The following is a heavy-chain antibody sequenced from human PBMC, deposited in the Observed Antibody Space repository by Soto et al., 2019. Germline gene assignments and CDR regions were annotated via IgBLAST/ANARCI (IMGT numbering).Heavy chain of an antibody. V-gene: IGHV3-30*18. CDR1: GFTFSSYG. Sequence: SLRLSCAASGFTFSSYGMHWVRQAPGKGLEWVAVISYDGSNKYYADSVKGRFTISRDNSKNTLYLQMNSLRAEDTAVYYCANLGYYGSGSYYLGGGPYYFDYWGQGTLVTVSS. CDR3: ANLGYYGSGSYYLGGGPYYFDY. D-gene: IGHD3-10*01. CDR2: ISYDGSNK. J-gene: IGHJ4*02.